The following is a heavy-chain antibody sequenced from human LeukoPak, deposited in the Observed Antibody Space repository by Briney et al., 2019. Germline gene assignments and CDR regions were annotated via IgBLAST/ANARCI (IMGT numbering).Heavy chain of an antibody. Sequence: ASVKVSCKASGYTFTSYDINWVRQATGQGLEWMGWMNPNSGNTGYAQKFQGRVTITRNTSISTAYMELSSLRSEDTAVYYCARARIYYSSSWYVLLKGYYYMDVWGKGTTVTVSS. CDR3: ARARIYYSSSWYVLLKGYYYMDV. J-gene: IGHJ6*03. V-gene: IGHV1-8*03. D-gene: IGHD6-13*01. CDR2: MNPNSGNT. CDR1: GYTFTSYD.